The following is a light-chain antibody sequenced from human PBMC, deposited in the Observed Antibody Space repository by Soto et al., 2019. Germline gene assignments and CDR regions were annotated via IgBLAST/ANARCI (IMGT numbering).Light chain of an antibody. CDR3: QQYNQWPIT. J-gene: IGKJ5*01. CDR2: GAS. Sequence: EIVLTQSPATQSVSPGERVTLSCRASQSLYTNLAGYQQKPGQAPRVLIYGASTRATGIPARFTGIGSGTEFTLTISSLQSEDFAVYYCQQYNQWPITFGQGTRLEIK. CDR1: QSLYTN. V-gene: IGKV3-15*01.